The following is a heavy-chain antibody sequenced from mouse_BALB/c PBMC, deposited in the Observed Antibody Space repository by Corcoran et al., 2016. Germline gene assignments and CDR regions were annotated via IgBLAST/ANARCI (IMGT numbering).Heavy chain of an antibody. CDR2: ISYDGSN. J-gene: IGHJ1*01. Sequence: DVQLQESGPGLVKPSQSLSLTCSVTGYSITSGYYWNWIRQFPGNKLEWMGYISYDGSNNYNPSLKNRISITRDTSKNKFFLKLNSVTTEDTATYYCARDRYYGSSYNWYFDVWGAGTTVTVSS. CDR3: ARDRYYGSSYNWYFDV. D-gene: IGHD1-1*01. CDR1: GYSITSGYY. V-gene: IGHV3-6*02.